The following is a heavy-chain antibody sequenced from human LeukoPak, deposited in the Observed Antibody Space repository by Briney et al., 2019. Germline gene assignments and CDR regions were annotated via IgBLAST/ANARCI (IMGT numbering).Heavy chain of an antibody. CDR3: ARDQGAFDM. CDR1: GITLSTYW. Sequence: GGSLRLSCAGSGITLSTYWMSWIRQTPGKGLEWVGNIKQDGSEKYFVDSLRGRFTISRDNAKNSLFLQMNSLRAEDTAVYYCARDQGAFDMWGQGTMVTVSS. J-gene: IGHJ3*02. CDR2: IKQDGSEK. V-gene: IGHV3-7*05.